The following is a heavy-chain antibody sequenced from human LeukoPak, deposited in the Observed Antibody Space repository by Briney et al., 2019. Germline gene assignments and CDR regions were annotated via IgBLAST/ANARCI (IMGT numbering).Heavy chain of an antibody. CDR3: AKDVYGDYGGPDY. V-gene: IGHV3-23*01. CDR1: GFPFSSYA. Sequence: PGGSLRLSCAASGFPFSSYAMSWVRQAPGKGLEWVSSIRASDGATYYADSVKGRFAISRDISKNTLYLQVNSLRADDTAVYYCAKDVYGDYGGPDYWGQGTLVTVSS. CDR2: IRASDGAT. J-gene: IGHJ4*02. D-gene: IGHD4-17*01.